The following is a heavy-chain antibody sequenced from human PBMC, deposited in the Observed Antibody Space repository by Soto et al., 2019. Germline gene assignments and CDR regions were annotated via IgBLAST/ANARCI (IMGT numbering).Heavy chain of an antibody. CDR2: IYPGDSDT. CDR1: VYTFTNYW. V-gene: IGHV5-51*01. Sequence: GASLEISCKGSVYTFTNYWIGWVRQMPGKGPEWMGIIYPGDSDTKYNPSFQGQVTISADKSITTTYLQWSSLKAADTAIYYCAAAIFWYGMDVLGQGISVTVSS. J-gene: IGHJ6*02. CDR3: AAAIFWYGMDV.